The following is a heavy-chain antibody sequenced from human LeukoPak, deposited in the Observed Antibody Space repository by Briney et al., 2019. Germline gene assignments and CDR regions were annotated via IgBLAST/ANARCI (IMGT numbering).Heavy chain of an antibody. CDR2: ISYDGSNE. J-gene: IGHJ4*02. CDR1: GFTFSSYV. D-gene: IGHD3-3*01. CDR3: ARGEYYGSGRYYFDS. Sequence: GRSLRLSCAASGFTFSSYVMHWVRQAPGKGLEWVAIISYDGSNEYYADSVKGRFTISRDNAKNTLHLQMNSLRAEDTAVYYCARGEYYGSGRYYFDSWGQGTLVTVSS. V-gene: IGHV3-30*04.